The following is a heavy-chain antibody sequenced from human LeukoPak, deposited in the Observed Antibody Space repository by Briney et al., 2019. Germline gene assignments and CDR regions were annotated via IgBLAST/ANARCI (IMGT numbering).Heavy chain of an antibody. J-gene: IGHJ4*02. CDR1: GYSFTSYW. D-gene: IGHD6-19*01. Sequence: GASLKISCKGSGYSFTSYWISWVRQMPGKGLEWMGRIDPSDSYTNYSPSCQGQVPLSADKSISTPYRQWSRLKASDTAMYYCARREYSSGWFLYWGQGPLVTVSS. CDR2: IDPSDSYT. V-gene: IGHV5-10-1*04. CDR3: ARREYSSGWFLY.